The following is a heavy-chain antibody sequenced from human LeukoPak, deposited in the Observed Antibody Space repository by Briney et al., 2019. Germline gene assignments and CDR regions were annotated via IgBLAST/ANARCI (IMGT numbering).Heavy chain of an antibody. Sequence: SETLSLTYTVSGGSISNYNWSWIRQPAGKGLEWIGRISTSGSPNYNPSLKSRVTLSVDTSKNQFSLKLTSVTAADTAVYYCARGSGWFFSNFYGMDIWGQGTTVTVSS. CDR1: GGSISNYN. V-gene: IGHV4-4*07. CDR3: ARGSGWFFSNFYGMDI. J-gene: IGHJ6*02. D-gene: IGHD6-19*01. CDR2: ISTSGSP.